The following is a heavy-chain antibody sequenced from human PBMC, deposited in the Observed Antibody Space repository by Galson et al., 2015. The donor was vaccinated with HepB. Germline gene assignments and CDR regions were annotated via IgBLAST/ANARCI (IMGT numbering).Heavy chain of an antibody. J-gene: IGHJ4*02. CDR3: ARVTGDFWSGYYSARLDY. V-gene: IGHV3-21*01. CDR2: ISSSSSYI. Sequence: SLRLSCAASGFTFSSYSMNWVRQAPGKGLEWDSSISSSSSYIYYADSVKGRFTISRDNAKNSLYLQMNSLRAEDTAVYYCARVTGDFWSGYYSARLDYWGQGTLVTVSS. CDR1: GFTFSSYS. D-gene: IGHD3-3*01.